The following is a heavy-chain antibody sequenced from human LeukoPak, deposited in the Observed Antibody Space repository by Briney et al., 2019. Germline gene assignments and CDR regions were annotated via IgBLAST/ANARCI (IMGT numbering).Heavy chain of an antibody. V-gene: IGHV1-18*01. Sequence: ASVKVSCKASGYTFTSYGISWVRQAPGQGLEWMGWISAYNGNTNYAQKLQGRVTMTTDTSTSTAYMELRSLRSDDTAVYYCARGRGYDFWSGYPGQHWGQGTLVTVSS. CDR2: ISAYNGNT. CDR3: ARGRGYDFWSGYPGQH. D-gene: IGHD3-3*01. CDR1: GYTFTSYG. J-gene: IGHJ1*01.